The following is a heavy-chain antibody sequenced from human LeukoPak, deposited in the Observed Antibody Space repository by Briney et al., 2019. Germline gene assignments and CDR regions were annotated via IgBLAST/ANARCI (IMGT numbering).Heavy chain of an antibody. Sequence: GVSVKVSCKASGYNFAHNIHWVRQAPGQGHEFMGWINPKNGGTKYAQNFQGRVTMTRDTSISTVYMELSSLGSDDTAVYYCVVSIQAAAIPAFDSWGQGTLVTVS. CDR1: GYNFAHN. CDR2: INPKNGGT. V-gene: IGHV1-2*02. J-gene: IGHJ4*02. CDR3: VVSIQAAAIPAFDS. D-gene: IGHD6-25*01.